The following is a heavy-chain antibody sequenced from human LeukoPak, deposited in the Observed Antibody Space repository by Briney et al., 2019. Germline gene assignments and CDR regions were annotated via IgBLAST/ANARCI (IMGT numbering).Heavy chain of an antibody. CDR3: TRPSTVNFY. CDR1: GFTFSGSA. V-gene: IGHV3-73*01. D-gene: IGHD4-17*01. J-gene: IGHJ4*02. Sequence: GGSLRLSCAASGFTFSGSAMPWVRQASGKGLEWVGRIRSKANSYATAYAASVKGRFTISRDDSKNTAYLQMNSLKTEDTAVYYCTRPSTVNFYWGQGTLVTVSS. CDR2: IRSKANSYAT.